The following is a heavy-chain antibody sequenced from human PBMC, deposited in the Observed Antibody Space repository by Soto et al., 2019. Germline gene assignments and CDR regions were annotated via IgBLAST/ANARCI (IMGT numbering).Heavy chain of an antibody. CDR3: ARGGVEYYYDSSGYYRFDY. CDR2: IYYSGSN. V-gene: IGHV4-31*03. J-gene: IGHJ4*02. Sequence: QVRLQESGPGLVKPSQTLSLTCTVSGGSISSGGYYWSWIRQHPGKGLEWIGYIYYSGSNYYNPSLKSRVTISVDTSKNQFSLKLRSVTAADTAVYYWARGGVEYYYDSSGYYRFDYWGQGTLVTVSS. CDR1: GGSISSGGYY. D-gene: IGHD3-22*01.